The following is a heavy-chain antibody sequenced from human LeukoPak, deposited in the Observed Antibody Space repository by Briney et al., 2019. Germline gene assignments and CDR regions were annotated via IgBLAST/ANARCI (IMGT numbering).Heavy chain of an antibody. CDR2: ISGSGGST. CDR3: ARGGWTTVVTGGAFDI. CDR1: GFTFSSYA. D-gene: IGHD4-23*01. Sequence: GGSLRLSCAASGFTFSSYAMSWVRQAPGKGLGWVSAISGSGGSTYYADSVKGRFTISRDNSKNTLYLQMNSLRAEDTAVYYCARGGWTTVVTGGAFDIWGQGTMVTVSS. V-gene: IGHV3-23*01. J-gene: IGHJ3*02.